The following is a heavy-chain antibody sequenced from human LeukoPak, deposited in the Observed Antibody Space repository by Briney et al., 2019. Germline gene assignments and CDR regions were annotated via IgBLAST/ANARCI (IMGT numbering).Heavy chain of an antibody. Sequence: SVKVSCKASGGTFSSYTISWVRQAPGQGLEWMGRIIPILGIANYAQKFQGRVTITADKSTSTAYMELSSLRSEDTAVYYCARAARPGYCSGTSCYFPFDPWGQGTLVTVSS. J-gene: IGHJ5*02. V-gene: IGHV1-69*02. D-gene: IGHD2-2*03. CDR2: IIPILGIA. CDR3: ARAARPGYCSGTSCYFPFDP. CDR1: GGTFSSYT.